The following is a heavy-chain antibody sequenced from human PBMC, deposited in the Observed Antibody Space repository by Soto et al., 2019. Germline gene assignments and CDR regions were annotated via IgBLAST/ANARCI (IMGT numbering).Heavy chain of an antibody. CDR3: ASDSGCGWGESVNHYLDY. J-gene: IGHJ4*02. D-gene: IGHD3-10*01. CDR2: IKMAASEK. V-gene: IGHV3-7*01. Sequence: GGSLRLSCAASGFTFGSYCMSWVRQAPGKGLEWLATIKMAASEKKYVDSVKGRFTMSRDNAKNSLYLQMDSLRAEDTDVYYCASDSGCGWGESVNHYLDYRGQGTLVTVSS. CDR1: GFTFGSYC.